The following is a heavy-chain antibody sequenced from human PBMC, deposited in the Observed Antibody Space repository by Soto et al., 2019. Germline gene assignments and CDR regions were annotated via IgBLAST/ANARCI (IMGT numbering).Heavy chain of an antibody. CDR1: GGSITGYY. D-gene: IGHD2-15*01. CDR3: AGHDAVPKLRNGLGV. Sequence: SETLSLTCTVSGGSITGYYWSWIRQPPGMGLEGIGYSYYAGNTLYTPSLKSRVTISVDTSKNQFSLDLSSVTAADTAVYYCAGHDAVPKLRNGLGVWGRGTRVTVSS. CDR2: SYYAGNT. J-gene: IGHJ6*02. V-gene: IGHV4-59*01.